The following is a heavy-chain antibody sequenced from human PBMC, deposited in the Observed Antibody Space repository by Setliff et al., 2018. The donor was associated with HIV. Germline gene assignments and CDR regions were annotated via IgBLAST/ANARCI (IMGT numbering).Heavy chain of an antibody. CDR1: GGSFSDNY. D-gene: IGHD3-3*01. Sequence: SETLSLTCAVYGGSFSDNYWSWIRQPAGKGLEWIGLVYTGGSTNYNPSLKSRVTISVDTSKNQFSLNLSSVTAADTAVYSCARVSRFHKGYYFDYWGQGTLVTVSS. CDR3: ARVSRFHKGYYFDY. J-gene: IGHJ4*02. V-gene: IGHV4-59*10. CDR2: VYTGGST.